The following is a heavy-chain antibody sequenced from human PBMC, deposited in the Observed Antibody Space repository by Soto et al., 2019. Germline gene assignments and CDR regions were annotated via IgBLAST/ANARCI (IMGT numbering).Heavy chain of an antibody. CDR2: ISAYNGNT. J-gene: IGHJ4*02. D-gene: IGHD5-12*01. CDR3: ARDSGYGIFDY. V-gene: IGHV1-18*01. CDR1: GYTFTSYA. Sequence: QVQLVQSGAEVKKPGASVKVSCKASGYTFTSYAISWVRQAPGQGLEWMGWISAYNGNTNYAQKLQGRVTMTTDTTKSRADKELRSIRSGDTAVYYCARDSGYGIFDYWGQGTLVTVSS.